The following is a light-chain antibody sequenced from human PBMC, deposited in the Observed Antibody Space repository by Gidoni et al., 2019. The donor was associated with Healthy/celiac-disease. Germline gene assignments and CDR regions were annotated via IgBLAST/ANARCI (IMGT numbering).Light chain of an antibody. CDR2: TTR. Sequence: SYERTQPPSVSVSPGQTARITSSGDAMPKQYANWYQQEPGQAPVLVIYTTRERPSGSTERFSGSSSGTTVTLTISGVQAEDEADYYCQSADSSGTYVVFGGGAKLTVL. CDR3: QSADSSGTYVV. J-gene: IGLJ2*01. V-gene: IGLV3-25*03. CDR1: AMPKQY.